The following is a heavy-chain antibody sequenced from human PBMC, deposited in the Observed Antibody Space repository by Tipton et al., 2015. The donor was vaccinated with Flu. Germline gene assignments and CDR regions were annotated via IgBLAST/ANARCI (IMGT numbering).Heavy chain of an antibody. Sequence: QLVQSGGGLIQPGGSLRLSCAASGFNVSSNYMSWVRQAPGKGLEWVSVIYSGGSTYYADSVKGRFTISRDNSKNTLYLQMGSLRADDMAVYYCARGMNSGLVDVWGQGTTVTVSS. D-gene: IGHD2/OR15-2a*01. CDR3: ARGMNSGLVDV. V-gene: IGHV3-66*03. J-gene: IGHJ6*02. CDR2: IYSGGST. CDR1: GFNVSSNY.